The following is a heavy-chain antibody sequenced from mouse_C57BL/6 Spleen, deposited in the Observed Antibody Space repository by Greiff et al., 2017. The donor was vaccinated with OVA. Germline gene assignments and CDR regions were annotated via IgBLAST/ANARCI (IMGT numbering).Heavy chain of an antibody. CDR2: INPNNGGT. CDR1: GYTFTDYY. V-gene: IGHV1-26*01. CDR3: AREEYGSSSNPSFAY. Sequence: EVQGVESGPELVKPGASVKISCKASGYTFTDYYMNWVKQSHGKSLEWIGDINPNNGGTSYNQKFKGKATLTVDKSSSTAYMELRSLTSEDSAVYYCAREEYGSSSNPSFAYWGQGTLVTVSA. D-gene: IGHD1-1*01. J-gene: IGHJ3*01.